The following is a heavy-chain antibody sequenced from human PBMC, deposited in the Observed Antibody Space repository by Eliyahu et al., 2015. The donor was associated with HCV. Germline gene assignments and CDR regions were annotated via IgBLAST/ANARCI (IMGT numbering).Heavy chain of an antibody. D-gene: IGHD3-10*01. V-gene: IGHV4-4*07. Sequence: QVQLQESGPGLVKPSETLSLTCSVSGGSISNSDWNWIRQPPGKGTGVVWGCGVGFNDRGVIVYNPSLKNRVTMSLDASKNFFSLKLRSVTATDTAVYYCARERAEGSGLAFDIWGQGMMVTVSS. CDR3: ARERAEGSGLAFDI. J-gene: IGHJ3*02. CDR2: GVGFNDRGVI. CDR1: GGSISNSD.